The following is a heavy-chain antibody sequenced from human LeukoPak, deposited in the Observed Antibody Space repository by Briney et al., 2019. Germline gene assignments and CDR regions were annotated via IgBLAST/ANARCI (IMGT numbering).Heavy chain of an antibody. J-gene: IGHJ3*02. CDR3: ARTYYYDSSGSPDAFDI. CDR1: GDSASSNSAA. Sequence: SQTLSLTCAISGDSASSNSAAWNWIRQSPSRGLEWLGRTYYRSKWYNDYAVSVKSRITINPDTSKNQFSLQLNSVTPEDTAVYYCARTYYYDSSGSPDAFDIWGQGTMVTVSS. V-gene: IGHV6-1*01. D-gene: IGHD3-22*01. CDR2: TYYRSKWYN.